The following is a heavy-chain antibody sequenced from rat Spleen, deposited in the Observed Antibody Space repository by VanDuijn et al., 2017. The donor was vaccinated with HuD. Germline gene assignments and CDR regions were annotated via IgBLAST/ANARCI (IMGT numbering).Heavy chain of an antibody. CDR3: ARHERTTGIPPFDY. Sequence: EVQLVESDGGLVQPGKSLKLSCAASGFTFSNYYMAWVRQAPTKGLEWVASISSGGGGTYYPDSVKGRFTISRDNAKSTLYLRMDSLRSEDTASYYCARHERTTGIPPFDYWGQGVMVTVSS. D-gene: IGHD1-9*01. V-gene: IGHV5-25*01. CDR2: ISSGGGGT. CDR1: GFTFSNYY. J-gene: IGHJ2*01.